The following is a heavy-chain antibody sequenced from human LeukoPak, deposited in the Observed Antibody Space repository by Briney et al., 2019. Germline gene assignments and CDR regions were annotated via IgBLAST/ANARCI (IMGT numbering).Heavy chain of an antibody. D-gene: IGHD3-3*01. V-gene: IGHV3-23*01. CDR1: GFTFNYYG. J-gene: IGHJ4*02. CDR3: AKQAGWGGYFSFLPFDF. CDR2: FGHNGGIT. Sequence: GGSLRLSCAASGFTFNYYGLSWVRQAPGKGLEWVSGFGHNGGITYSDSVKGRFTISRDNSKNTLFLQMNSLRADDTAVYFCAKQAGWGGYFSFLPFDFWGRGTLVTVSS.